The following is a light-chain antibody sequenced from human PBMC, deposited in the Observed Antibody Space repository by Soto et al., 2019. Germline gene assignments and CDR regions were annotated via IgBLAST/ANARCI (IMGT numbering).Light chain of an antibody. Sequence: EIVLTQSPGTLSLSPGERATLSCRASQSVSSSYLAWYQQKPDKAPRLLIYGASSRDTGIRDRFSGSGSGKDFTLTISSLEPEDFAVYYCQQYGSSPPTFGQGTKVEI. CDR3: QQYGSSPPT. J-gene: IGKJ1*01. CDR1: QSVSSSY. CDR2: GAS. V-gene: IGKV3-20*01.